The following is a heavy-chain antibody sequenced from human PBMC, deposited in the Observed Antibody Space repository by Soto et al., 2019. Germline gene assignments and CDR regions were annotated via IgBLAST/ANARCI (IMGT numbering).Heavy chain of an antibody. Sequence: GGSLRLSCAASGSTFSIYWMAWVRQAPGKXLEWVANIKEDGSEKYYVDSVKGRFTISRDNAKNSLYLRMNSLRVEDTAVYYCARASHWSSGYYHYYYAMDVWGQGTTVTVSS. D-gene: IGHD3-22*01. CDR2: IKEDGSEK. CDR3: ARASHWSSGYYHYYYAMDV. V-gene: IGHV3-7*01. CDR1: GSTFSIYW. J-gene: IGHJ6*02.